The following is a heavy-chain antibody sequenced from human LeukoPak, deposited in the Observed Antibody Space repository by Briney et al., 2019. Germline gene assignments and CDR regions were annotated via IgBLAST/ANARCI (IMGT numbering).Heavy chain of an antibody. CDR2: IYSDGTS. J-gene: IGHJ4*02. CDR1: GFTVSNSF. D-gene: IGHD7-27*01. CDR3: TKTGVPWD. V-gene: IGHV3-53*01. Sequence: GGSLRLSCAASGFTVSNSFMSWIRQAPGKGLEWVSVIYSDGTSYYADSVKARFSISRDNSKNSLYLQINSLRVEDTAMYYCTKTGVPWDWGQGTLVTVSS.